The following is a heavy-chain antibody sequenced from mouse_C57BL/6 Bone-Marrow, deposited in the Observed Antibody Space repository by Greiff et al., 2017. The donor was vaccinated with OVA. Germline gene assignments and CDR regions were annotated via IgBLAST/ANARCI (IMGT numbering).Heavy chain of an antibody. CDR1: GYTFTSYW. V-gene: IGHV1-61*01. Sequence: QVQLQQPGAELVRPGSSVKLSCKASGYTFTSYWMDWVKQRPGQGLEWIGNIYPSDSETHYNQKFKDKATLTVDKSSSTAYMQLSSLTSEDSAVYYCARSYGSRNYAMDYWGQGTSVTVSS. CDR3: ARSYGSRNYAMDY. CDR2: IYPSDSET. J-gene: IGHJ4*01. D-gene: IGHD1-1*01.